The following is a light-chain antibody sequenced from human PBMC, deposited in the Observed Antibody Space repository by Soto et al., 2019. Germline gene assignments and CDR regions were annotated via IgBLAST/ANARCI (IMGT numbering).Light chain of an antibody. CDR3: QQYGTSPRT. J-gene: IGKJ1*01. CDR2: GAS. V-gene: IGKV3-20*01. Sequence: EIVLAQSPGTLSLSPGETATLSWRASQSVSINYLAWYQLKPGQAPRLLIYGASGRATGIPDRFSGSESGTDFTLTISRLEAEDSAVYYCQQYGTSPRTFGQGTKVDIK. CDR1: QSVSINY.